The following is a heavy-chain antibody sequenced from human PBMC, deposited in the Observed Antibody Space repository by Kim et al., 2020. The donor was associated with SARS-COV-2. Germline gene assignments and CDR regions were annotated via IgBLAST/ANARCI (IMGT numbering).Heavy chain of an antibody. CDR3: QPLDGFDI. CDR1: GFTFSDAW. V-gene: IGHV3-15*01. CDR2: IKSKTFGETR. Sequence: GGSLRLSCAASGFTFSDAWMNWVRQAPGKGLEWLGRIKSKTFGETRDYAASVKGRFIISRDDSKNMVYLQMNSLIPEDTAVYYCQPLDGFDIWGQGTMVIFSS. J-gene: IGHJ3*02.